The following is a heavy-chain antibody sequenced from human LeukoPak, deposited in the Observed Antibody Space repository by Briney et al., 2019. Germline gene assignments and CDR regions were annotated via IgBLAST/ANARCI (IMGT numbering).Heavy chain of an antibody. D-gene: IGHD3-22*01. CDR1: GFTFSSYG. V-gene: IGHV3-66*01. CDR2: IYSGGST. J-gene: IGHJ4*02. Sequence: PGGSLRLSCAASGFTFSSYGMHWVRQAPGKGLQWVSVIYSGGSTYYADSVKGRFIISRDNSKNTLYLQMSSLRAEDTAVYYCARVPINYYDSSGYALDYWGQGTLVTVSS. CDR3: ARVPINYYDSSGYALDY.